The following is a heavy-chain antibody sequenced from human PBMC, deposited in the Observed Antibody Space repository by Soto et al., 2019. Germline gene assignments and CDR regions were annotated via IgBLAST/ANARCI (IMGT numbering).Heavy chain of an antibody. D-gene: IGHD6-13*01. Sequence: GASVKVSCKASGYTFTSYPIHWVRQAPGQSLEWMGWINAGNGNTKYSQKFQGRVTITADKSTSTAYMELSSLRSEDTAVYYCASPLGIAAAGTSDAFDIWGQGTMVTVSS. CDR2: INAGNGNT. J-gene: IGHJ3*02. CDR3: ASPLGIAAAGTSDAFDI. V-gene: IGHV1-3*01. CDR1: GYTFTSYP.